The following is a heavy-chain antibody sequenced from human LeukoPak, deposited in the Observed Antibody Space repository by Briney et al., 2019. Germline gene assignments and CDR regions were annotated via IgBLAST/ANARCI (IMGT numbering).Heavy chain of an antibody. Sequence: GGSLRLSCAASGFTVSGNYMSWVRQAPGKGLEWVSVIYSGGSTYYADSVKGRFTISRDNSKNTLYLQMNSLRAEDTAVYYCARARQTYYYDSSGYYFDYWGQGTLVTVSS. CDR1: GFTVSGNY. CDR2: IYSGGST. V-gene: IGHV3-53*01. D-gene: IGHD3-22*01. J-gene: IGHJ4*02. CDR3: ARARQTYYYDSSGYYFDY.